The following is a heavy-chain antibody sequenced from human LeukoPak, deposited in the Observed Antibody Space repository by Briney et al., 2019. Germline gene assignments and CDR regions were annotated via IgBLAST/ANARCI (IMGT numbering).Heavy chain of an antibody. J-gene: IGHJ4*02. CDR3: AKGGTTVTTGDY. D-gene: IGHD4-17*01. Sequence: GGSLRLSCAASGFTFSNYAMHWVRQAPGKGLEWVSLISGDGGSTYYADSVKGRFTISRDNSKNSLYLQMNSLRTEDTALYYCAKGGTTVTTGDYWGQGTLVTVSS. CDR2: ISGDGGST. V-gene: IGHV3-43*02. CDR1: GFTFSNYA.